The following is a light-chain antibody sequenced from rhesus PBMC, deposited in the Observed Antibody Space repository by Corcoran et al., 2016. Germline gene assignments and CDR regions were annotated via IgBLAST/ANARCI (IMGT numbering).Light chain of an antibody. J-gene: IGLJ1*01. Sequence: QAALTQPRSVSGSPGQSVTISCTGTSSDIGGYNYVSWYQQHPGTAPKLMIYEVSKRPSGVSDRFSGSKSGNTASLTISGLQAEDEAHYYCSSYASSSNFIFGDGTRLTVL. CDR2: EVS. V-gene: IGLV2-32*02. CDR3: SSYASSSNFI. CDR1: SSDIGGYNY.